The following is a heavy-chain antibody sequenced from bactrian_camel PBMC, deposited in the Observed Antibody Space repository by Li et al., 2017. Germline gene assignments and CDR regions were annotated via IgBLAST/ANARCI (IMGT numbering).Heavy chain of an antibody. Sequence: QVQLVESGGGSVQAGGSLSLSCAVSGPAHLKNCMGWVRQAPGKECELVSTIVYGGKPYYSDSVKGRFTASLDSASNTASLQMNNLRPEDTALYYCAAGWKGGSCDYRYKGQGTQVTVS. D-gene: IGHD2*01. CDR1: GPAHLKNC. J-gene: IGHJ4*01. V-gene: IGHV3S53*01. CDR2: IVYGGKP.